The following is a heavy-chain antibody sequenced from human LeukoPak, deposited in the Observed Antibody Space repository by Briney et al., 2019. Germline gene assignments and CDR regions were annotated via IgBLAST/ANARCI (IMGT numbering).Heavy chain of an antibody. CDR1: GDSVSSNSGT. CDR3: VRGWEYSSGWYYFDS. Sequence: SQTLSLTCAISGDSVSSNSGTWNWIRQSPSRGLEWLGRTYYRSKWYNDYAVSVKSRITINPDTSKNQFSLQLNSVTPEDTAVYYWVRGWEYSSGWYYFDSWGQGTLVTVSS. CDR2: TYYRSKWYN. V-gene: IGHV6-1*01. D-gene: IGHD6-19*01. J-gene: IGHJ4*02.